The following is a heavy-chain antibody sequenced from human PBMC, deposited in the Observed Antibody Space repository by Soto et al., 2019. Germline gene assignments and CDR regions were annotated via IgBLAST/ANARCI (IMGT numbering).Heavy chain of an antibody. V-gene: IGHV3-21*01. CDR2: ISSSSTYI. J-gene: IGHJ4*02. Sequence: PGGSLRLSFSASGVTFSTYTMSWVRQAPGKGLEWVSSISSSSTYIYYAESVKGRFTISRDNAKNSLYVQMNSLRAEDTAVYYCARASSSGFDSWGQGTLVTVSS. D-gene: IGHD6-19*01. CDR1: GVTFSTYT. CDR3: ARASSSGFDS.